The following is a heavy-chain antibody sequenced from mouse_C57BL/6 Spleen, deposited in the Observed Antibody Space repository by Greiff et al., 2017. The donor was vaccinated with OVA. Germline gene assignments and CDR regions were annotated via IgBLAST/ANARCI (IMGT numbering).Heavy chain of an antibody. CDR3: AREDYSGSRGYCDV. V-gene: IGHV3-6*01. Sequence: ESGPGLVKPSQSLSLTCSVTGYSITSGYYWNWIRQFPGNKLEWMGYISYDGSNNYNPSLKNRISITLDTSKNQFFLKLNSVTTEDTDTYYGAREDYSGSRGYCDVWGTGTTLTVSS. J-gene: IGHJ1*03. D-gene: IGHD1-1*01. CDR2: ISYDGSN. CDR1: GYSITSGYY.